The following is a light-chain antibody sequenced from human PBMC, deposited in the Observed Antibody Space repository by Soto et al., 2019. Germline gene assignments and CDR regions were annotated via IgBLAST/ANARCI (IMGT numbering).Light chain of an antibody. J-gene: IGKJ4*01. Sequence: EIVMTQSPATLSVSPGEGATLSCKASQNVYNNLAWYQQRPGQPPRLLIYDASTRATGISARFSGSGYGTEFTLNIISLQSEDFAVYFCQQCRNWPITFGGGTKVEIK. V-gene: IGKV3-15*01. CDR2: DAS. CDR3: QQCRNWPIT. CDR1: QNVYNN.